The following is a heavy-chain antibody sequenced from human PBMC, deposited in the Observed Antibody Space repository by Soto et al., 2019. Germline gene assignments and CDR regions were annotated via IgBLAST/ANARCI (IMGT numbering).Heavy chain of an antibody. CDR1: GYTFSDTA. V-gene: IGHV3-73*02. CDR2: VAAKNENYVT. J-gene: IGHJ5*02. CDR3: SYYGGSSTIPAA. D-gene: IGHD1-26*01. Sequence: EVQLVESGGGLVQPGGSLKLSCAASGYTFSDTALHWVRQASGKGLEWVARVAAKNENYVTTYAASVQGRFSLSRDDSKNSAYLLMNRLKTEDTAIYYCSYYGGSSTIPAALGQGTLVTVSS.